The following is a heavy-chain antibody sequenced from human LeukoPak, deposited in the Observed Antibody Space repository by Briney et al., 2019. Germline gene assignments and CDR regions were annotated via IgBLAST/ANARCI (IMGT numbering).Heavy chain of an antibody. D-gene: IGHD2-15*01. CDR1: GFTVSSNY. V-gene: IGHV3-66*01. CDR2: IYSGGST. CDR3: ARARVAAKPGYMDV. Sequence: PGTSLRLSCAASGFTVSSNYMNWVRQAPGKGLEWVSVIYSGGSTYYADSVKGRFTISRDNSKNTLYLQMGSLRDEDLAVYYCARARVAAKPGYMDVWGTGTTVTISS. J-gene: IGHJ6*03.